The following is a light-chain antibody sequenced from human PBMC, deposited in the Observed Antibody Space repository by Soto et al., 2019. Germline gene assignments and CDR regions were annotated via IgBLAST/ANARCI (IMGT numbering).Light chain of an antibody. CDR2: GAS. Sequence: EIVLTQSPGTLSLSPGERATLSCRASQSVTSTYLAWYQQKPGQAPGLLIYGASTRATGIPARFSGSGSGTEFTLTISSLQSEDFAVYYCQQYNDWPRTFGQGTKVEIK. CDR3: QQYNDWPRT. V-gene: IGKV3-15*01. CDR1: QSVTST. J-gene: IGKJ1*01.